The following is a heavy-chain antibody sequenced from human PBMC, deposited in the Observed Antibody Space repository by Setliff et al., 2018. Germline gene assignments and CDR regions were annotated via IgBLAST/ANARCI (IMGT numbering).Heavy chain of an antibody. CDR2: VYTSGST. CDR1: GGSISNDYYY. CDR3: AREVARDDSGYYYYFDF. D-gene: IGHD3-22*01. J-gene: IGHJ4*02. V-gene: IGHV4-61*09. Sequence: ASETLSLTCTVSGGSISNDYYYWSWIRQPAGKGLEWIGHVYTSGSTNYHPSLKSRITISADTSKNLFSLRLSSVTAADTAMYYCAREVARDDSGYYYYFDFWGQGTLVTVSS.